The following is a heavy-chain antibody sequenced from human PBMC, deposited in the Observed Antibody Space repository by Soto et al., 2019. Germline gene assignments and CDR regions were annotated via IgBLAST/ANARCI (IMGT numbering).Heavy chain of an antibody. CDR1: GGSISSSSYY. CDR2: IYYSGST. V-gene: IGHV4-39*01. J-gene: IGHJ4*02. Sequence: PSETLSLTCTVSGGSISSSSYYWGWIRQPPGKGLEWIGSIYYSGSTYYNPSLKSRVTISVDTSKNQFSLKLSSVTAADTAVYYCARQLRGSGWNFDYWGQGTLVTVSS. CDR3: ARQLRGSGWNFDY. D-gene: IGHD6-19*01.